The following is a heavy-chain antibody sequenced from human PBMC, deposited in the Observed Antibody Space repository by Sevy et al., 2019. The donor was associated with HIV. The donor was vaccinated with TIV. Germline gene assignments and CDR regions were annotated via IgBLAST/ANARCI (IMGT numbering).Heavy chain of an antibody. D-gene: IGHD3-22*01. CDR2: ISTHNGYT. CDR1: NYTFTSYG. V-gene: IGHV1-18*01. CDR3: ARPSYDTSGSSFLDY. Sequence: ASVKVSCKTSNYTFTSYGITWVRQAPGQGLEWMGWISTHNGYTNYAQKLQDRVTMTTDTSTSTAYMELRSLRSDDTAMYYCARPSYDTSGSSFLDYWGQGTLVTVSS. J-gene: IGHJ4*02.